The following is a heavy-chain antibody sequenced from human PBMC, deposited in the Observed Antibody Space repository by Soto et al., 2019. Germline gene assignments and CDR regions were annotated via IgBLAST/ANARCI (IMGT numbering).Heavy chain of an antibody. Sequence: SETLSLTCTVSGGSISSYYWSWIRQHPGKGLEWIGYIYYSGSTYYNPSLKSRVTISVDTSKNQFSLKLSSVTAADTAVYYCARVSADDYGDYWGQGTLVTVSS. CDR3: ARVSADDYGDY. D-gene: IGHD3-10*01. CDR1: GGSISSYY. J-gene: IGHJ4*02. V-gene: IGHV4-59*06. CDR2: IYYSGST.